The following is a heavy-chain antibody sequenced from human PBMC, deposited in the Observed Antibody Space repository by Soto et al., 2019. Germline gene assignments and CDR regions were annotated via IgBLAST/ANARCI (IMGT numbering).Heavy chain of an antibody. CDR2: IRSNTYGGTT. J-gene: IGHJ4*02. CDR3: ARRKYLDY. Sequence: PGGSLRLSCAASGFTFSSYSMNWVRQAPGKGLEWIGYIRSNTYGGTTEYAASVKGRFTISRDDSKRVAHLQMNSLETEDTAVYFCARRKYLDYWGQGTLVTVSS. D-gene: IGHD6-6*01. V-gene: IGHV3-49*04. CDR1: GFTFSSYS.